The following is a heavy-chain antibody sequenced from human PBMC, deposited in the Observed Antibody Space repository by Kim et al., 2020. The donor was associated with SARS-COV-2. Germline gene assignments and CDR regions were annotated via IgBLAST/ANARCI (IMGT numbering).Heavy chain of an antibody. V-gene: IGHV1-3*01. D-gene: IGHD6-19*01. CDR2: INAGNGNT. CDR3: ARGYSSGWYWFDY. Sequence: ASVKVSCKASGYTFTSYAMHWVRQAPGQRLEWMGWINAGNGNTKYSQKFQGRVTITRDTSASTAYMELSSLRSEDTAVYYCARGYSSGWYWFDYWGQGTLVTVSS. CDR1: GYTFTSYA. J-gene: IGHJ4*02.